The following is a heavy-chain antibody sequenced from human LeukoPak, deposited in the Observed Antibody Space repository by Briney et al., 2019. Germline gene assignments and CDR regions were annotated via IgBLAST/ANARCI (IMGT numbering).Heavy chain of an antibody. V-gene: IGHV1-46*01. CDR3: ARGSRIAAAGRSWYYYYYMDV. J-gene: IGHJ6*03. Sequence: ASVKVSCKASGYTFTSYYMHWVRHAPGQGLEWMGIINPSGCSTSYAQKFQGRVTMTRDTSTSTVYMELSSLRSEDTAVYYCARGSRIAAAGRSWYYYYYMDVWGKGTTVTVSS. D-gene: IGHD6-13*01. CDR1: GYTFTSYY. CDR2: INPSGCST.